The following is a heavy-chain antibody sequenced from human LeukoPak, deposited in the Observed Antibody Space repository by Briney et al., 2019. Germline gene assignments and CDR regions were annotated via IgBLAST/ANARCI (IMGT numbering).Heavy chain of an antibody. V-gene: IGHV3-23*01. CDR2: ISGSGGST. Sequence: SGGPLRLSCAASGFTFSSYAMSWVRQAPGKGLEWVSAISGSGGSTYYADSVKGRFTISRDNSKNTLYLQMNSLRAEDTAVYYCAKGLNYYGSGSYYNEYYYYGMDVWGQGTTVTVSS. CDR1: GFTFSSYA. J-gene: IGHJ6*02. D-gene: IGHD3-10*01. CDR3: AKGLNYYGSGSYYNEYYYYGMDV.